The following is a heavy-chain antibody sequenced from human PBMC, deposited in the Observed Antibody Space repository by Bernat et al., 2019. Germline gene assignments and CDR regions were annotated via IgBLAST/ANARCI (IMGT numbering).Heavy chain of an antibody. CDR2: IISKSGGGTT. CDR1: GFTFSNAW. CDR3: ARKGMITFGAPPPEFDY. Sequence: EVQLVESGGSLVKPGGSLRLSCAASGFTFSNAWMTWVRQAPGKGLEWVGRIISKSGGGTTQYGEPVKGRFTISRDNSKNTLYLQMNSLRAEDTAVYYCARKGMITFGAPPPEFDYWGQGTLVTVSS. J-gene: IGHJ4*02. V-gene: IGHV3-15*06. D-gene: IGHD3-16*01.